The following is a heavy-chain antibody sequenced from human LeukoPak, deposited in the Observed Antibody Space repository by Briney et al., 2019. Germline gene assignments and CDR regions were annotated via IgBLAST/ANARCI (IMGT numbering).Heavy chain of an antibody. CDR1: GGSISSGNDY. V-gene: IGHV4-30-4*01. Sequence: SETLSLTCTVSGGSISSGNDYWTWIRQPPGKGLEWVGYIYSSGTTYYNPSVQSRLDISIDTSKNQFSLKLSSVTAADTAVYYCLKGVGYYDYWGQGTLVTVSS. J-gene: IGHJ4*02. CDR2: IYSSGTT. CDR3: LKGVGYYDY. D-gene: IGHD3-22*01.